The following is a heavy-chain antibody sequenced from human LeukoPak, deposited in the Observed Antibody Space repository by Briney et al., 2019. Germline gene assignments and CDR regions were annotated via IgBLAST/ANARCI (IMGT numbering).Heavy chain of an antibody. CDR3: ARDHAYRADY. Sequence: GGSLRLSCAASGFTFSNDWMCWVRQAPGKGLEWVANINQDESKKYYADSVRGRFTISRDNAKNSLYLQMSSLTAEDTAIYYCARDHAYRADYWGQGTLVTVSS. J-gene: IGHJ4*02. CDR1: GFTFSNDW. CDR2: INQDESKK. V-gene: IGHV3-7*01. D-gene: IGHD2-2*01.